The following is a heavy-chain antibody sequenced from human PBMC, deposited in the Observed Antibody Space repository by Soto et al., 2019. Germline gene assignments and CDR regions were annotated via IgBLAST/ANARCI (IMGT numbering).Heavy chain of an antibody. Sequence: QVQLQESGPGLMKPSGTLSLACAVSGGSISTNWWSWVRQPPGKGLEWIGEIYHSGRTNYNPSLGNRVTMSVDKSQNHLSLLLNSVTAADTAVYYCARHIAVSGTRGFDFWGQGTLVTVSS. J-gene: IGHJ4*02. D-gene: IGHD6-19*01. CDR3: ARHIAVSGTRGFDF. CDR1: GGSISTNW. CDR2: IYHSGRT. V-gene: IGHV4-4*02.